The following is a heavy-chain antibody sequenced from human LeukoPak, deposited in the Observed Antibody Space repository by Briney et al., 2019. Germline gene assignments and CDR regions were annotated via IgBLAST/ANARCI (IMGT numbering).Heavy chain of an antibody. CDR1: GFIFNNYA. CDR2: IIWNSGSI. V-gene: IGHV3-9*01. Sequence: GGSLRLSCAGSGFIFNNYAMHWVRQPPGKGLEWVSGIIWNSGSIDYADSVKGRFTISRDNAKNSLYLQMNSLRVEDTAFYYCAKDNRRHYTSGPNPDSLHWGQGALVTVSS. D-gene: IGHD6-19*01. CDR3: AKDNRRHYTSGPNPDSLH. J-gene: IGHJ4*02.